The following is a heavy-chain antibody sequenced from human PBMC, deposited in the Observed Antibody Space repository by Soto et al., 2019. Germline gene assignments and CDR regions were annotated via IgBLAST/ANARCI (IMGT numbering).Heavy chain of an antibody. CDR1: GFTFSSYG. D-gene: IGHD2-2*02. V-gene: IGHV3-33*01. CDR2: IWYDGSNK. J-gene: IGHJ6*02. CDR3: ARGGYCSSTSCYTYYYYGMDV. Sequence: HPGGSLRLSCAASGFTFSSYGMHRVRQAPGKGLEWVAVIWYDGSNKYYVDSVKGRFTISRDNSKNTLYLQMNSLRAEDTAVYYCARGGYCSSTSCYTYYYYGMDVWGQGTTVTVSS.